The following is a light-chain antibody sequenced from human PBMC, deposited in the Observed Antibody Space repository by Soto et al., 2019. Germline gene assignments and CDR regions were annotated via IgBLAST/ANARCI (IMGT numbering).Light chain of an antibody. CDR3: QQLHTYPYT. CDR2: AAS. CDR1: QGISSY. J-gene: IGKJ2*01. V-gene: IGKV1-8*01. Sequence: AIRMTQSPSSLSASTGDRVTITCRASQGISSYLAWYQQKPGKAPKLLIYAASTLQSGVPSRFSGSGSGTDFTLTISCLQSEDFATYYCQQLHTYPYTFGQGTRLDI.